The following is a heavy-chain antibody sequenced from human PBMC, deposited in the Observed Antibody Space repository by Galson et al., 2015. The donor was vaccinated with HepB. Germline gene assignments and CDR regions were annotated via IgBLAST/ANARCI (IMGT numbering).Heavy chain of an antibody. V-gene: IGHV6-1*01. CDR3: AREVWGSYRYTNGMDV. D-gene: IGHD3-16*02. CDR2: TYYRSKWYN. CDR1: GDSVSSNSAA. Sequence: CVISGDSVSSNSAAWNWIRQSPSRGLEWLGRTYYRSKWYNDYAVSVKSRITINPDTSKNQFSLQLNSVTPGDTAVYYCAREVWGSYRYTNGMDVWGQGTTVTVSS. J-gene: IGHJ6*02.